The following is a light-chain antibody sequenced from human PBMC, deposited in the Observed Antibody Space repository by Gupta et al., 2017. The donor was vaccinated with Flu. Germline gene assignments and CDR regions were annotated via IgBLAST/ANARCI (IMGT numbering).Light chain of an antibody. Sequence: SSLSASVGDRVTSTCRASKNIGNSLNWYQQKPGKAPKVLIYAVSSWRSGVPSRFSGSGYGTDLTITISSRQPEDFALYYCQQTSSNPLKTFGQGTKVEVK. CDR2: AVS. V-gene: IGKV1-39*01. CDR3: QQTSSNPLKT. CDR1: KNIGNS. J-gene: IGKJ1*01.